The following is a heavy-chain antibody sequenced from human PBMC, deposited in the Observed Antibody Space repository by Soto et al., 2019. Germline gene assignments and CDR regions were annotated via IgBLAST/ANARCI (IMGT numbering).Heavy chain of an antibody. Sequence: PSETLSLTCAVYGGSFSGYYWSWTRQPPGKGLEWIGEVNHRGNTNYNPSLKSRVTISVDTSKNQFSLKLSSVTAADTAVHYCARFGRTGTAPYWGQGTLVTVSS. D-gene: IGHD1-1*01. J-gene: IGHJ4*02. CDR3: ARFGRTGTAPY. V-gene: IGHV4-34*01. CDR2: VNHRGNT. CDR1: GGSFSGYY.